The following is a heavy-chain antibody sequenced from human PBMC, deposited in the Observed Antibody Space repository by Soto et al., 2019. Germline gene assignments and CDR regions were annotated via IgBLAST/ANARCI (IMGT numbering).Heavy chain of an antibody. Sequence: SETLSLTCTVSGGSISSYYWSWIRQPPGKGLEWIGYIYYSGSTNYNPSLKSRVTISVDTSKNQFSLKLSSVTAADTAVYYCARDAWIVGATDAFDIWGQGTMVTVSS. D-gene: IGHD1-26*01. CDR2: IYYSGST. J-gene: IGHJ3*02. CDR1: GGSISSYY. CDR3: ARDAWIVGATDAFDI. V-gene: IGHV4-59*01.